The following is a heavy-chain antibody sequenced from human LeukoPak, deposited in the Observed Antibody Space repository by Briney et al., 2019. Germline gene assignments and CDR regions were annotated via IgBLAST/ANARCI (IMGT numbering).Heavy chain of an antibody. CDR2: INHSGII. CDR3: ARARYYGSGSYYNHPRGPPLY. D-gene: IGHD3-10*01. V-gene: IGHV4-34*01. Sequence: PSETLSLTCGVYGGSFSGYYWSWIRQPPWKGLEWIGEINHSGIINYNQSLKSRVTISVDTSKNQFSLKLSSVTAADTAVYYCARARYYGSGSYYNHPRGPPLYWGQGTLVTVSS. CDR1: GGSFSGYY. J-gene: IGHJ4*02.